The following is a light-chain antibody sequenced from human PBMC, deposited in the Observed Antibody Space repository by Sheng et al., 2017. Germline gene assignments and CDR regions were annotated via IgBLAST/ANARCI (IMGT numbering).Light chain of an antibody. J-gene: IGLJ3*02. V-gene: IGLV2-8*01. CDR2: EVS. CDR1: SSDVGGYNF. Sequence: QSALTQPPSASGSPGQSVTISCTGTSSDVGGYNFVSWYQQHPGKAPKLLIYEVSQRASGVPDRFSGSKSGNTASLTVSGLQAEDEAHYYCSSYAGSNNLVFGGGTNLTVL. CDR3: SSYAGSNNLV.